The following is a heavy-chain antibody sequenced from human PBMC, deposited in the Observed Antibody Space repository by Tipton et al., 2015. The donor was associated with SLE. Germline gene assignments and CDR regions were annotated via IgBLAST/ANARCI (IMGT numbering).Heavy chain of an antibody. D-gene: IGHD6-6*01. V-gene: IGHV4-39*07. Sequence: TLSLTCTVSGGSISSSDDYWGWIRQSPGKELEWIGSTYFSGSTYYNPSLKSRVTTSVDMSKNQFSLKLSSVTAADTAVYYCARRPDLFDIWGQVSMVTVSS. CDR1: GGSISSSDDY. CDR2: TYFSGST. CDR3: ARRPDLFDI. J-gene: IGHJ3*02.